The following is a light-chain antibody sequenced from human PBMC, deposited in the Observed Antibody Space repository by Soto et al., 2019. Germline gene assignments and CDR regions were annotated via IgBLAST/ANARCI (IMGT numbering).Light chain of an antibody. CDR2: AAS. CDR1: QGITNS. V-gene: IGKV1-27*01. J-gene: IGKJ3*01. Sequence: DIQMTQSPSSLSSSFGDRVTITCRGSQGITNSLAWYQQKPGKGPTLLIYAASTLQSGVPSRLSGSGSGTDLTLTISRLQPEDVATYYCQKYKSAPYTFGPGTKVDIK. CDR3: QKYKSAPYT.